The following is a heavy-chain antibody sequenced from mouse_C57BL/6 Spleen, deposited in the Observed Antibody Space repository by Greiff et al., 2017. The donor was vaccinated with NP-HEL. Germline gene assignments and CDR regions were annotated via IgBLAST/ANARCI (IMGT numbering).Heavy chain of an antibody. D-gene: IGHD2-5*01. CDR3: TRAYYSNYGGYFDV. CDR2: IYPGNSDT. CDR1: GYTFTSYW. Sequence: VQLQQSGTVLARPGASVKMSCKTSGYTFTSYWMHWVKQRPGQGLEWIGAIYPGNSDTSYNQKFKGKAKLTAVTSASTAYMELSSLTNEDTAVYYCTRAYYSNYGGYFDVWGTGTTVTVSS. V-gene: IGHV1-5*01. J-gene: IGHJ1*03.